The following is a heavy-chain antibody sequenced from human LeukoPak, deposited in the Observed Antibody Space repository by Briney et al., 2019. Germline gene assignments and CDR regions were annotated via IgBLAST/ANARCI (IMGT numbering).Heavy chain of an antibody. CDR1: GFTFSTYG. V-gene: IGHV3-30*02. CDR2: IQYDGDNK. Sequence: GGSLRLSCAASGFTFSTYGMHWVRQAPGKGLEWVAFIQYDGDNKYYADSVKGRFTISRDNSKNTLYLQMNSLRAEDTAVYYCAKDQDSRSGDYCFDYWGQGTLVTVSS. J-gene: IGHJ4*02. D-gene: IGHD1-26*01. CDR3: AKDQDSRSGDYCFDY.